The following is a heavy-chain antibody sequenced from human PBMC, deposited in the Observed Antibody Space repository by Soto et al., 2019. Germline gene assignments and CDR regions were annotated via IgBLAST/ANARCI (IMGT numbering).Heavy chain of an antibody. CDR1: GFTFSSNL. Sequence: GGSLRLSCVGSGFTFSSNLMTWVRQAPGKGLEWVGNIRQDGSEKNYVDSVKGRFTISRDNAKNSLYLQMNSLRAEDTAVYYCAREIVVARGASYFDYWGPGTLVTVS. CDR2: IRQDGSEK. J-gene: IGHJ4*02. CDR3: AREIVVARGASYFDY. D-gene: IGHD2-2*01. V-gene: IGHV3-7*04.